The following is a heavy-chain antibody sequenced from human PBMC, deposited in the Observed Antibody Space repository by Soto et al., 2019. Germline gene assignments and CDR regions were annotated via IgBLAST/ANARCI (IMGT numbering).Heavy chain of an antibody. CDR1: GGSISSYY. CDR3: ARVERWLLTKYFQH. Sequence: PSETLSLTCTVSGGSISSYYWSWIRQPPGKGLEWIGYIYYSGSTNYNPSLKSRVTISVDTSKNQFSLKLSSVTAADTAVYYCARVERWLLTKYFQHWGKGTLVTVSS. V-gene: IGHV4-59*01. CDR2: IYYSGST. D-gene: IGHD5-12*01. J-gene: IGHJ1*01.